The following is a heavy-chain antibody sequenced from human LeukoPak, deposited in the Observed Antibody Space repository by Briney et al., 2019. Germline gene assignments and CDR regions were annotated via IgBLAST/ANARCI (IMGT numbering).Heavy chain of an antibody. CDR2: IWYDGSNK. CDR1: GFTFSSYG. D-gene: IGHD3-16*01. Sequence: GGSLRLSCAASGFTFSSYGMHWVRQAPGKGLGWVAVIWYDGSNKYYADSVKGRFTISRDNSKNTLYLQMNSLRAEDTAVYYCARSVGGDFDYWGQVMLVTVSS. CDR3: ARSVGGDFDY. V-gene: IGHV3-33*01. J-gene: IGHJ4*02.